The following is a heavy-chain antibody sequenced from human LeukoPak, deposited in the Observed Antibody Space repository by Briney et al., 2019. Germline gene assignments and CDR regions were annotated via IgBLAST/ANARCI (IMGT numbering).Heavy chain of an antibody. D-gene: IGHD6-19*01. CDR2: IYSGASR. J-gene: IGHJ6*02. CDR3: ARDGGAGTGLPGTDYIYYGMDV. V-gene: IGHV3-53*01. Sequence: SGGSLRLSCAASGFTLSSNFVRWVRQAPGKGLEWVSFIYSGASRYYADSVKGRFTISRDNSKNTVYLQMNSLRAEDTAVYYCARDGGAGTGLPGTDYIYYGMDVWGQGTTVTVSS. CDR1: GFTLSSNF.